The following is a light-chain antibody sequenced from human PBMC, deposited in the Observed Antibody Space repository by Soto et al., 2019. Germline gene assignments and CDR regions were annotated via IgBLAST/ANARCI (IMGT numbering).Light chain of an antibody. Sequence: DIQMTQSPSTLSASVGDRVTITCRASQSISSCLAWYQQKPGKAPKLLIYKASSLESRVESTFSGSGSRTEFTLTVSRLQPDDFATFYCQQYNSYPWTFGQGPRVEIK. J-gene: IGKJ1*01. CDR1: QSISSC. V-gene: IGKV1-5*03. CDR3: QQYNSYPWT. CDR2: KAS.